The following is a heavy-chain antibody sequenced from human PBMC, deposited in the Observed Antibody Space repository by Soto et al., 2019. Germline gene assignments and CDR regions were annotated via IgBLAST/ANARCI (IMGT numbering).Heavy chain of an antibody. D-gene: IGHD4-17*01. CDR2: IKSKTDGGTT. CDR1: GFTFSNAW. V-gene: IGHV3-15*01. J-gene: IGHJ2*01. Sequence: GGSLRLSCAASGFTFSNAWMSWVRQAPGKGLEWVGRIKSKTDGGTTDYAAPVKGRFTISRDDSKSTLYLQMNSLKTEDTAVYYCTTDSYGDYDWYFDLWGRGTLVTVSS. CDR3: TTDSYGDYDWYFDL.